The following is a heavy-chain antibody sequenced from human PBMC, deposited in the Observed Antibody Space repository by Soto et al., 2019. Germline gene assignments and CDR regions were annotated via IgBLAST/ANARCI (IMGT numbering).Heavy chain of an antibody. J-gene: IGHJ5*02. CDR1: GYTFTNDD. D-gene: IGHD5-18*01. CDR2: MNPGSGDT. V-gene: IGHV1-8*02. Sequence: ASVKVSCKASGYTFTNDDVSWVRQATGQGLEWMGWMNPGSGDTGYAQKFQGRVTMTRDISIATAYMELNSLTSEDTAIYYCARMESFGSLNWFDPWGQGTLVTVSS. CDR3: ARMESFGSLNWFDP.